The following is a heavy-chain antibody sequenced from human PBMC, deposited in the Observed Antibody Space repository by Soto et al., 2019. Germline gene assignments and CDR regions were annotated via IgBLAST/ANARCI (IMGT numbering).Heavy chain of an antibody. V-gene: IGHV1-8*02. J-gene: IGHJ6*02. CDR3: GRRPRPRAPAGGTPYYYAMDV. Sequence: ASVKVSCKASGYDFTAYDINWVRQASGQGLEWMGWMNPINGATGTARRFQGRVSMTRNTATGTAYLELTSLRSDDTAVYYCGRRPRPRAPAGGTPYYYAMDVWG. D-gene: IGHD6-13*01. CDR1: GYDFTAYD. CDR2: MNPINGAT.